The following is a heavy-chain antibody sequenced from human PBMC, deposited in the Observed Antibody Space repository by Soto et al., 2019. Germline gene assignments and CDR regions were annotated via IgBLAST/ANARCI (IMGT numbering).Heavy chain of an antibody. CDR1: GFTFSSYW. J-gene: IGHJ4*02. V-gene: IGHV3-7*05. Sequence: GGSLRLSCAASGFTFSSYWMSWVRQAPGKGLEWVANIKQDGSEKYYVDSVKGRFTISRDNAKNSLYLQMNSLRAEDTAVYYCARDRVEVWILTGYYILGTDYWGQGTLVTVSS. D-gene: IGHD3-9*01. CDR2: IKQDGSEK. CDR3: ARDRVEVWILTGYYILGTDY.